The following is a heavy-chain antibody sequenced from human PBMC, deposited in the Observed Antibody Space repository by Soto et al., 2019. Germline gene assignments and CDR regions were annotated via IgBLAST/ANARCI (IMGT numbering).Heavy chain of an antibody. V-gene: IGHV4-61*01. J-gene: IGHJ4*02. CDR1: GGSVSSGSYY. Sequence: SETLSLTCTVSGGSVSSGSYYWSWIRQPPGKGLEWIGYIYYSGSTNYNPSLKSRVTISVDTSKNQFSLKLSSVTAADTAVYYCARLTYYYDSSGSRPTYYFDYWGQGTLVTVSS. CDR2: IYYSGST. CDR3: ARLTYYYDSSGSRPTYYFDY. D-gene: IGHD3-22*01.